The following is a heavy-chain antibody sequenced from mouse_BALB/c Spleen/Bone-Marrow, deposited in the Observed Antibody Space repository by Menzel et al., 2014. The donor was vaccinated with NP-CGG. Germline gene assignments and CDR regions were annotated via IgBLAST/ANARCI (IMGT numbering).Heavy chain of an antibody. J-gene: IGHJ3*01. CDR1: GYTFTSYW. CDR3: ARRGVYDYPWFVY. Sequence: VQLQQSGAELAKPGASVKMSCKASGYTFTSYWMHWVKQRPGQGLEWIGYINPSTGYTEYNQKFKDKATLTADKSSSTAYMQLSSLTSEDSAVYYCARRGVYDYPWFVYWGQGTLVTVSA. D-gene: IGHD2-4*01. CDR2: INPSTGYT. V-gene: IGHV1-7*01.